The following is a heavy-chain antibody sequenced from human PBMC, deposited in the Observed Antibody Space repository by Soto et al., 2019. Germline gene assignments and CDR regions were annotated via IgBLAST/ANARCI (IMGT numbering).Heavy chain of an antibody. CDR2: MNPNSGNT. CDR3: ARLPVDYGSGSEDYYYYYYMDV. D-gene: IGHD3-10*01. J-gene: IGHJ6*03. V-gene: IGHV1-8*01. Sequence: ASVKVSCKASGYTFTSYDINWVRQATGQGLEWMGWMNPNSGNTGYAQKFQGRVTMTRKTSISTAYMELSSLGSEDTAVYYCARLPVDYGSGSEDYYYYYYMDVWGKGTTVTVSS. CDR1: GYTFTSYD.